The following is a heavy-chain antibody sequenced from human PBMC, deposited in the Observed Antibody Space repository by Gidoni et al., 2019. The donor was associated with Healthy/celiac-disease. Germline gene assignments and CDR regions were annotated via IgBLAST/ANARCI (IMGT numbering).Heavy chain of an antibody. CDR1: GFTFSSYW. Sequence: EVQLVESGGGLVQPGGSLRLSCAASGFTFSSYWMHWVRQAPGKGLVWVSRINSDGSSTSYADSVKGRFTISRDNAKNTLYLQMNSLRAEDTAVYYCARGYSISVRLWYFDLWGRGTLVTVSS. D-gene: IGHD2-21*01. V-gene: IGHV3-74*01. CDR3: ARGYSISVRLWYFDL. J-gene: IGHJ2*01. CDR2: INSDGSST.